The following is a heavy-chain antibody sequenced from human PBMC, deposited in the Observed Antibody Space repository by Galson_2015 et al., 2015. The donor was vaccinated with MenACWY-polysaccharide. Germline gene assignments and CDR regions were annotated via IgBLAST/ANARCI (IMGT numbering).Heavy chain of an antibody. D-gene: IGHD1-1*01. CDR1: GFTFSTYA. Sequence: SLRLSCAASGFTFSTYAMNWVRQAPGKGLESVSTISSSGGNTYYADSVKGRFTISRDNSKNTLYLQMNSLRAEDTAVYYCARQTARRYSAALDIWGQGTMVTVSS. J-gene: IGHJ3*02. CDR3: ARQTARRYSAALDI. V-gene: IGHV3-23*01. CDR2: ISSSGGNT.